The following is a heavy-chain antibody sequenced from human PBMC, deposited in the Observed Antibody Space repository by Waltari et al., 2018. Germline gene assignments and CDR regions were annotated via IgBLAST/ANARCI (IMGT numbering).Heavy chain of an antibody. CDR2: IYSAVTT. Sequence: HLVESEGGLIQRGGSMRLSCAASGFTVTNYDMSWVRQAPGRGLECVSVIYSAVTTYYADSVKGQFTISRDTFRNTLYLQMDNRRPDDTAVYYCARGNTASLDYWGQGTLVTVSS. CDR1: GFTVTNYD. D-gene: IGHD2-21*02. V-gene: IGHV3-53*01. CDR3: ARGNTASLDY. J-gene: IGHJ4*02.